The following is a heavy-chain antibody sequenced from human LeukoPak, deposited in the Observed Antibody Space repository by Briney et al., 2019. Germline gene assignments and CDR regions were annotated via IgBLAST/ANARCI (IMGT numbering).Heavy chain of an antibody. V-gene: IGHV4-34*01. Sequence: SETLSLTCAVNGGSFSDYYWSWIRQPPGKGLEWIGEINHSGSTNYNPSLKSRVTISVDTSKNQFSLKLSSVTAADTAVYYCARELTGNLDDAFDIWGQGTMVTVSS. CDR1: GGSFSDYY. D-gene: IGHD7-27*01. CDR3: ARELTGNLDDAFDI. J-gene: IGHJ3*02. CDR2: INHSGST.